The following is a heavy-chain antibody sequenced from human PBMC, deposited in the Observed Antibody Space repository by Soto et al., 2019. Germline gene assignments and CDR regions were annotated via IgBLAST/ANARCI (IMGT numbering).Heavy chain of an antibody. CDR1: GVIYNTYA. D-gene: IGHD3-10*01. CDR3: ANAPYYPHGYYYYGMDV. CDR2: INGNGDAT. J-gene: IGHJ6*02. V-gene: IGHV3-23*01. Sequence: GGSLRLSCAASGVIYNTYAMSWVRQAPGKGLEWVSTINGNGDATYYADSVKGRFTISRDNSRNMVYLQTNSLRAEDTAVYYCANAPYYPHGYYYYGMDVWGQGTTVTVSS.